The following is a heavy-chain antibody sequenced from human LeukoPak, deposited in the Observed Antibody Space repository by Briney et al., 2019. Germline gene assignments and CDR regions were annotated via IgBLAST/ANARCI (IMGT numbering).Heavy chain of an antibody. CDR2: IYYSGST. Sequence: PSETLSLTCTVSGGSISSSSYYWGWIRQPPGKGLEWIGSIYYSGSTYYNPSLKSRVTISVDTSKNQFSLKLSSVTAADTAVYYCATSLGYFQHWGQGTLVTVSS. V-gene: IGHV4-39*01. J-gene: IGHJ1*01. CDR1: GGSISSSSYY. CDR3: ATSLGYFQH.